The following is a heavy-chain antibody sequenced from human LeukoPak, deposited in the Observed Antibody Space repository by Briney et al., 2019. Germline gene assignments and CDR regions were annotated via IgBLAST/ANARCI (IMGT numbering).Heavy chain of an antibody. V-gene: IGHV4-59*01. D-gene: IGHD6-19*01. CDR2: IYYSGST. Sequence: PSETLSLTCAVYGGSFSGYYWSWIRQPPGKGLGWIGYIYYSGSTNYNPSLKSRVTISVDTSKNQFSLKLSSVTAADTAVYYCARSSGWTNWFDPWGQGTLVTVSS. CDR3: ARSSGWTNWFDP. J-gene: IGHJ5*02. CDR1: GGSFSGYY.